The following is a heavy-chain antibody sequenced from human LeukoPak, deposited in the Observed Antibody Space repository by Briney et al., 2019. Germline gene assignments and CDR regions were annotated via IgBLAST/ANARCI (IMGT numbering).Heavy chain of an antibody. CDR3: ARGVGDIVVVPAAIIYFDY. Sequence: TLSLTCTVSGGSISSGGYYWSWIRQHPGKGLEWIGYIYYSGSTYYNPSLKSRVTISVDTSKNQFSLKLSSVTAADTAVYYCARGVGDIVVVPAAIIYFDYWGQGTLVTVSS. CDR1: GGSISSGGYY. CDR2: IYYSGST. D-gene: IGHD2-2*01. V-gene: IGHV4-31*03. J-gene: IGHJ4*02.